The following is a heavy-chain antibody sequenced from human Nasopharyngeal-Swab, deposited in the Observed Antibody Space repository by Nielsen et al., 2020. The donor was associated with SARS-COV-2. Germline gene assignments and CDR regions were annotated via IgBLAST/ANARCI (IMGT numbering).Heavy chain of an antibody. J-gene: IGHJ2*01. V-gene: IGHV4-59*03. CDR1: GGSINSYY. CDR2: IYNTAAS. Sequence: SETLSLTYSVSGGSINSYYWSWVRQPPGKGLEWIGYIYNTAASDYSPSLKSRLTISIDTAKNQFSLKLRSVTAADTAMYYCATTSMKPRWVWNFDLWGRGTLVTVSS. D-gene: IGHD3-3*02. CDR3: ATTSMKPRWVWNFDL.